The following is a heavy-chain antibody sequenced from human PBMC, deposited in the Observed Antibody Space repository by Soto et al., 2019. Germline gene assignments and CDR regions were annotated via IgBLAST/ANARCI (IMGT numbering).Heavy chain of an antibody. V-gene: IGHV1-69*01. Sequence: QVQLVQSGAEVKKPGSSVKVSCKASGGTFRSYAISWVRQAPGQGLEWMGGIIPIFGTANYAQKFQGRVTITADESTSTAYMELSSLRAEDTAVYYCASGGRNVVVPAATPTYYYYYGMDVWGHGTTVTVSS. CDR3: ASGGRNVVVPAATPTYYYYYGMDV. D-gene: IGHD2-2*01. CDR1: GGTFRSYA. J-gene: IGHJ6*02. CDR2: IIPIFGTA.